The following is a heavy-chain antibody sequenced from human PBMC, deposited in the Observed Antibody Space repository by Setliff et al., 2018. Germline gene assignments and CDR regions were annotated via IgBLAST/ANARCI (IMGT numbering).Heavy chain of an antibody. V-gene: IGHV1-3*01. CDR3: ARMSTGGPYYDH. CDR2: IHAGSSNT. D-gene: IGHD2-15*01. J-gene: IGHJ4*02. CDR1: GYTFAGYY. Sequence: ASVKVSCKASGYTFAGYYMHWVRQAPGQGLEWLGWIHAGSSNTIYSQKLQGRLTTTRDTSATTAYMELNSLTSEDTAVYYCARMSTGGPYYDHWGQGTLVTVSS.